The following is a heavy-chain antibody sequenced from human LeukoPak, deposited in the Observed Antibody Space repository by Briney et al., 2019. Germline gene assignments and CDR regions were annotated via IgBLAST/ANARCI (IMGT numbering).Heavy chain of an antibody. J-gene: IGHJ6*03. D-gene: IGHD6-25*01. CDR2: FDPEDGET. Sequence: ASVKVSCKVSGYTLTELSMHWVRQAPGKGLEWMGGFDPEDGETIYAQKFQGRVTMTEDTSTDTAYMELSSLRSEDTAVYYCARNLKSPLSLAAGNYYHYMDVWGKGTTVTVSS. CDR3: ARNLKSPLSLAAGNYYHYMDV. CDR1: GYTLTELS. V-gene: IGHV1-24*01.